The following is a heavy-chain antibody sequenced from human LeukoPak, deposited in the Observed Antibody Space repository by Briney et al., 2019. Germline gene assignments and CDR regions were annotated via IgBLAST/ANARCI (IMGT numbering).Heavy chain of an antibody. CDR3: AKARWVSNADAVL. CDR1: GFTFSSYA. Sequence: GGSLKLSCAASGFTFSSYAMSWVRQAPARGLEWVSSLRGVGDTFYADFVKGRFTLSRDESRNTVYLQLNSLRGEDTAVYYCAKARWVSNADAVLWDQGTLVTVSS. J-gene: IGHJ4*02. CDR2: LRGVGDT. V-gene: IGHV3-23*01. D-gene: IGHD5-24*01.